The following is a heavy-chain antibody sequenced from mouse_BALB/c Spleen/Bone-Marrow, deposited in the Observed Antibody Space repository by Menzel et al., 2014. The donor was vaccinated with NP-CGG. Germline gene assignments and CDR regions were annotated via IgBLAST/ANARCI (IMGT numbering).Heavy chain of an antibody. CDR1: GYTFTSYW. J-gene: IGHJ2*01. CDR2: IDPSDSET. Sequence: QVKLQQPGAELVKPGAPVKLSCKASGYTFTSYWMNWVKQRPGRGLEWIGRIDPSDSETHYNQKFKDKATLTVDKSSSTAYMHLSSLTSEDSAVYYCARINGYDYWGQGTTLTVSS. V-gene: IGHV1-69*02. CDR3: ARINGYDY. D-gene: IGHD2-2*01.